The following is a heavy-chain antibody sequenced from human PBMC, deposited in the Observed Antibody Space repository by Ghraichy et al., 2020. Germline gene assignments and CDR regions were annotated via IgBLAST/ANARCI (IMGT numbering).Heavy chain of an antibody. D-gene: IGHD2-15*01. CDR3: AKGKHRYCSGGSCYPDAFDI. J-gene: IGHJ3*02. CDR1: GFTFSSYA. CDR2: ISGSGGST. V-gene: IGHV3-23*01. Sequence: GESLNISCAASGFTFSSYAMSWVRQAPGKGLEWVSAISGSGGSTYYADSVKGRFTISRDNSKNTLYLQMNSLRAEDTAVYYCAKGKHRYCSGGSCYPDAFDIWGQGTMVTVSS.